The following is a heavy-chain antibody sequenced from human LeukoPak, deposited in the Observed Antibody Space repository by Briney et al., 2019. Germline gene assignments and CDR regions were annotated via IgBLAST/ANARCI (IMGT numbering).Heavy chain of an antibody. Sequence: ASVKLSCKASGYTFTGYYMHWVRQAPGQGLEWMGWINPNSGGTNYAQKFQGRVTMTRDTSISTAYMELSRLRSDDTAVYYCAKVYYYDSSGYYSDYWGQGTLVTVSS. V-gene: IGHV1-2*02. J-gene: IGHJ4*02. CDR3: AKVYYYDSSGYYSDY. CDR2: INPNSGGT. CDR1: GYTFTGYY. D-gene: IGHD3-22*01.